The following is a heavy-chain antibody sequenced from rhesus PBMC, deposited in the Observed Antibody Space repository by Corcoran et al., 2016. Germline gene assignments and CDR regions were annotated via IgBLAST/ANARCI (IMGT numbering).Heavy chain of an antibody. V-gene: IGHV4-160*01. CDR2: IRSGGST. Sequence: QVQLQQWGEGLVKPSETLSLTCAVYGGSVSGYWWGWIRQLPGKGLEWIGRIRSGGSTNSNPSLKSRVTISIDTSKNQFSLKLSSVTAADTAVYYCARWSNYGYYFDYWGQGVLVTVSS. CDR1: GGSVSGYW. CDR3: ARWSNYGYYFDY. D-gene: IGHD4-23*01. J-gene: IGHJ4*01.